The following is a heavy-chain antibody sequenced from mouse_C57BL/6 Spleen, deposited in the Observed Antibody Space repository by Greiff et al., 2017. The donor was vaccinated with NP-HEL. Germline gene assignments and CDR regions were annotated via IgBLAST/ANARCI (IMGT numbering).Heavy chain of an antibody. J-gene: IGHJ4*01. CDR2: ISSGSSTI. Sequence: EVKVVESGGGLVKPGGSLKLSCAASGFTFSDYGMHWVRQAPEKGLEWVAYISSGSSTIYYADTVKGRFTISRDNAKNTLFLQMTSLRSEDTAMYYCAKRGLLRPHYYAMDYWGQGTSVTVSS. D-gene: IGHD1-2*01. CDR1: GFTFSDYG. V-gene: IGHV5-17*01. CDR3: AKRGLLRPHYYAMDY.